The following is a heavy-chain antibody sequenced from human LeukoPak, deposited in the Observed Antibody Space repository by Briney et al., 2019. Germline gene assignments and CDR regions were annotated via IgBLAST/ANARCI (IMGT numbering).Heavy chain of an antibody. V-gene: IGHV4-39*01. CDR1: GGSLTNYY. CDR2: IYYSGST. J-gene: IGHJ4*02. D-gene: IGHD3-3*01. Sequence: PSETLSLTCTVSGGSLTNYYWSWIRQPPGKGLEWIGSIYYSGSTYYNPSLKSRVTISVDTSKNQFSLKLSSVTAADTAVYYCARRICFDYWGQGTLVTVSS. CDR3: ARRICFDY.